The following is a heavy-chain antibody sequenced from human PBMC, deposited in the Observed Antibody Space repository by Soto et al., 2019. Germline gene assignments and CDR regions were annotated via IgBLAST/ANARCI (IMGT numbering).Heavy chain of an antibody. V-gene: IGHV3-21*01. D-gene: IGHD3-22*01. CDR2: ISSSSSYI. J-gene: IGHJ5*02. CDR1: GFTFSSYE. CDR3: ARGGLHYDSSGYPNWFDP. Sequence: GGSLRLSCAASGFTFSSYEMNWVRQAPGKGLEWVSSISSSSSYIYYADSVKGRFTISRDNAKNSLYLQMNSLRAEDTAVYYCARGGLHYDSSGYPNWFDPWGQGTLVTVSS.